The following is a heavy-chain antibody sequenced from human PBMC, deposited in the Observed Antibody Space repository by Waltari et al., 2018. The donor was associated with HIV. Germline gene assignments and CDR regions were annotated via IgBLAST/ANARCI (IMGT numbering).Heavy chain of an antibody. CDR1: GFTFRRFG. D-gene: IGHD3-22*01. J-gene: IGHJ4*02. Sequence: QVQLVESGGGVVQPGRSRRLCCAASGFTFRRFGMHWVRQAPGKGLEWVAVISKDRSSKYYADSVKGRCTIARENSKNTLYLHMNSLGAEDTAVYYCASPFYSDSTTYYYGLDYWGQGTLVTVSS. CDR2: ISKDRSSK. CDR3: ASPFYSDSTTYYYGLDY. V-gene: IGHV3-30-3*01.